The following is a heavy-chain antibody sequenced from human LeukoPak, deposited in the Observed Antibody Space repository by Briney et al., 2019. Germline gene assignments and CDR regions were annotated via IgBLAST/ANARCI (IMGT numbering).Heavy chain of an antibody. CDR2: IWNDGTNK. CDR3: ASGSHPPRFGDY. J-gene: IGHJ4*02. Sequence: QPGRSLRLSCAASGFTFSSYGMHWVRQAPGKGLEWVAVIWNDGTNKYYADSVKGRFTISRDNSKNTLYLQMNSLRAGDTAVYYCASGSHPPRFGDYWGQGTLVTVSS. V-gene: IGHV3-33*01. CDR1: GFTFSSYG. D-gene: IGHD1-26*01.